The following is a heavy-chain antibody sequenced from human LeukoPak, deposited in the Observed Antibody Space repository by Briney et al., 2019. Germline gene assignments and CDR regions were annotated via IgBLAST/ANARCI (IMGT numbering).Heavy chain of an antibody. CDR2: ISYDGSNK. D-gene: IGHD5-18*01. J-gene: IGHJ4*02. Sequence: GGSLRLSCAASGFTFSNYGMHWVRQAPGKGLEWVAVISYDGSNKYYADSVKGRFTISRDNSKNTLYLQMNSLRAEDTSVYYCARGTGYSYGRPDYWGQGTLVTVSS. CDR3: ARGTGYSYGRPDY. V-gene: IGHV3-30*03. CDR1: GFTFSNYG.